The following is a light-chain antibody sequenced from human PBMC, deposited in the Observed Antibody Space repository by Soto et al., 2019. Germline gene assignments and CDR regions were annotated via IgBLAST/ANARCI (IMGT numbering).Light chain of an antibody. J-gene: IGLJ2*01. V-gene: IGLV2-14*03. CDR2: DVT. Sequence: QSALTQPASVSGSPGRSVTISCTGTSSDVGGFNYVSWYQHLPGRAPKLIIYDVTNRPSGISYRFSASKTARTAALTISGLQAEDEAADYYSSYSSSTTHVVFGRGTQLTVL. CDR3: SSYSSSTTHVV. CDR1: SSDVGGFNY.